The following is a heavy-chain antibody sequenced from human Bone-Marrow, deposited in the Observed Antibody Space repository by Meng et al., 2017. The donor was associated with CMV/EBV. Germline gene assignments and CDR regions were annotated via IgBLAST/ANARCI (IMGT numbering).Heavy chain of an antibody. Sequence: SVKVSCKASGGTFSSYAISWVRQAPGQGLEWMGGIIPIFGTANYAQKFQGRVTITTDESTSTAYMELCSLRSEDTAVYYCARVALYSGSLELGYYFDYWGQGTLVTVSS. CDR1: GGTFSSYA. CDR2: IIPIFGTA. V-gene: IGHV1-69*05. CDR3: ARVALYSGSLELGYYFDY. J-gene: IGHJ4*02. D-gene: IGHD1-26*01.